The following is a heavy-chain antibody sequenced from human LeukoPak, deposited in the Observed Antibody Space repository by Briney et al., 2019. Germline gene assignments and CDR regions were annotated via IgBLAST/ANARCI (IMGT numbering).Heavy chain of an antibody. D-gene: IGHD3-16*02. V-gene: IGHV4-39*07. CDR1: GGSISSSSYY. J-gene: IGHJ4*02. CDR2: IYYSGST. CDR3: ATGRYYDNVWGSYRPSFDF. Sequence: YPSETLSLTCTVSGGSISSSSYYWGWIRQPPGKGLEWIGSIYYSGSTYYNPSLKSRVTISIDTSKNQFSLKLSSVTAADTAVYYCATGRYYDNVWGSYRPSFDFWGQGTLATVSS.